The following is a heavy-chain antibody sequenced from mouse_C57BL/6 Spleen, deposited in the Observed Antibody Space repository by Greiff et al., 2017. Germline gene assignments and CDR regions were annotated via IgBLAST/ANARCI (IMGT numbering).Heavy chain of an antibody. J-gene: IGHJ4*01. D-gene: IGHD1-1*01. CDR1: GYTFTDYE. CDR2: IDPETGGT. CDR3: TRTPEIYYGSSQAGAMDY. Sequence: QVQLQQSGAELVRPGASVTLSCKASGYTFTDYEMHWVKQTPVHGLEWIGAIDPETGGTAYNQKFKGKAILTADKSSSTASMELRSLTSEDSAVYYCTRTPEIYYGSSQAGAMDYWGQGTSVTVAS. V-gene: IGHV1-15*01.